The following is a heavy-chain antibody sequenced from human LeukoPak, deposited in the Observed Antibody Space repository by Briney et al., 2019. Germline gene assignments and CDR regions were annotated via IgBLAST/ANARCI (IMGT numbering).Heavy chain of an antibody. J-gene: IGHJ3*02. Sequence: GGSLRLSCTASGFTFGSYSINWVRQAPGRGLEWVSSISSSSSVIFYADSVKGRFTISRGNAKNSLYLQMISLRAEDTAVYYCARGGAGATKDDTFDIWGQGTMVTVSS. D-gene: IGHD1-1*01. V-gene: IGHV3-21*06. CDR2: ISSSSSVI. CDR3: ARGGAGATKDDTFDI. CDR1: GFTFGSYS.